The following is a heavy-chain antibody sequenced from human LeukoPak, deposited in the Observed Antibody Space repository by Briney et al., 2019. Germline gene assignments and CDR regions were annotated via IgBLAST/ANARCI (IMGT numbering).Heavy chain of an antibody. J-gene: IGHJ5*02. V-gene: IGHV4-39*07. CDR2: IYYSGST. CDR1: GGSISSSSYY. CDR3: ARGGHSYGLRQPSENWFDP. Sequence: PSETLSLTCTVSGGSISSSSYYWGWIRQPPGKGLEWIGSIYYSGSTYYNPSLKSRVTISVDTSKNQFSLKLSSVTAADTAVYYCARGGHSYGLRQPSENWFDPWGQGTLVTVSS. D-gene: IGHD5-18*01.